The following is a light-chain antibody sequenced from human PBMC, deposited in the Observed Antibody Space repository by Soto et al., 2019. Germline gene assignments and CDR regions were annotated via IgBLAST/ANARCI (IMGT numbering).Light chain of an antibody. J-gene: IGKJ2*03. CDR3: QQTYRTLDS. V-gene: IGKV1-5*03. CDR1: QTISSW. CDR2: KAS. Sequence: DIQMTQSPSTLSGSVGDRVTITCRASQTISSWLAWYQQKPGKAPKLLIYKASTLKSGVPSRFSGSGSGTDFTLTISSLQPEDFATYYCQQTYRTLDSFGQGTKLEIK.